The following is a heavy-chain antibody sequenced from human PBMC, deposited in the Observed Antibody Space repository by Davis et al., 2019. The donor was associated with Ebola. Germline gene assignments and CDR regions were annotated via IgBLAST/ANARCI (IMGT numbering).Heavy chain of an antibody. V-gene: IGHV4-61*05. Sequence: SETLSLTCTVSGGSISSSSYYWGWIRQPPGKGLEWIGYVYYTGNTDYNPSLKSRVTISLDTSRNQFSLKLSSVTAADTAMYYCASTGTTSYYYYMDVWGKGTTVTVSS. D-gene: IGHD1-1*01. CDR1: GGSISSSSYY. CDR2: VYYTGNT. CDR3: ASTGTTSYYYYMDV. J-gene: IGHJ6*03.